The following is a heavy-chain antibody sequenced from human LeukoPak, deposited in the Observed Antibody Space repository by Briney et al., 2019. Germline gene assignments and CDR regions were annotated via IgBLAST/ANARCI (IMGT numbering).Heavy chain of an antibody. Sequence: QPGGPLRLSCSASGFTFSNYAMHWVRQAPGKGLQYVSSISSNGGSTYYADSVKGRFTISRDNSKNTLFLQMSSLRAEDTAVYYCVSPSYGSGSYELDYWGQGTLVTVSS. J-gene: IGHJ4*02. CDR3: VSPSYGSGSYELDY. D-gene: IGHD3-10*01. CDR2: ISSNGGST. V-gene: IGHV3-64D*06. CDR1: GFTFSNYA.